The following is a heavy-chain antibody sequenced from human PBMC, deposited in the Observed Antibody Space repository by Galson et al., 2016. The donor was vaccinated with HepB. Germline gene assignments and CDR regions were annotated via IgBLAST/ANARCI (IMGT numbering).Heavy chain of an antibody. Sequence: SLRLSCAASGIIFSSHSVNWVRQAPGKGLEWVSYISSSGTTIYYADSVKGRFTISRDNAQNSLHLQMKSLSVEDTAVDYCAQMRGMDFWGRGTTVTVSS. CDR1: GIIFSSHS. CDR3: AQMRGMDF. J-gene: IGHJ6*02. CDR2: ISSSGTTI. V-gene: IGHV3-48*04.